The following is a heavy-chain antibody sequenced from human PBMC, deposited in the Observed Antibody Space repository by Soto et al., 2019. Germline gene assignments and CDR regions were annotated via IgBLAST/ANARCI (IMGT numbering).Heavy chain of an antibody. V-gene: IGHV4-59*02. CDR3: AREQYNWKL. CDR2: VYHAGNT. J-gene: IGHJ4*02. Sequence: PSETLSLTCSVSGVSVTGYYWTWIRHSPGKGLEWIGYVYHAGNTYYNPSLKSRVTISLDTSKNQVSLRLRSVTAADMAVYYCAREQYNWKLWGQGTLVTVSS. D-gene: IGHD1-20*01. CDR1: GVSVTGYY.